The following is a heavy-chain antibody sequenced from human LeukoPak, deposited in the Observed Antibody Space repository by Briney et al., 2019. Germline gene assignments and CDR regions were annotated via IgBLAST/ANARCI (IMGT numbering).Heavy chain of an antibody. V-gene: IGHV3-9*01. CDR3: ARDRNTDFWSGYYTNYFDY. CDR1: GFTFDDYA. Sequence: PGGSLRLSCAASGFTFDDYAMHWVRQAPGKGLEWVSGISWNSGSIDYADSVKGRFTISRDNAKNSLYLQMNSLRAEDTAVYYCARDRNTDFWSGYYTNYFDYWGQGTLVTVSS. CDR2: ISWNSGSI. J-gene: IGHJ4*02. D-gene: IGHD3-3*01.